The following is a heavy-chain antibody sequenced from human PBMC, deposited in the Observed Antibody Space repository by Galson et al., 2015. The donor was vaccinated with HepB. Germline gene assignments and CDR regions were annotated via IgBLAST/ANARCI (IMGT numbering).Heavy chain of an antibody. D-gene: IGHD3-10*01. Sequence: SLRLSCAASGFPFSNYAMHWVRQTPGTGLEWMTVILHDAHNRYYADSVEGRFTVSRDNSKNTVYLRMNSLSPEDTAMYYGARWAGASGGFSFDYWGQGSLVTVSS. V-gene: IGHV3-30*04. J-gene: IGHJ4*02. CDR3: ARWAGASGGFSFDY. CDR1: GFPFSNYA. CDR2: ILHDAHNR.